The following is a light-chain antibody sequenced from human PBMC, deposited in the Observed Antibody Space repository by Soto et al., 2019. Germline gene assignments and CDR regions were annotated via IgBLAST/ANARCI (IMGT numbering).Light chain of an antibody. CDR2: SNN. CDR3: AAWDDSLNMV. V-gene: IGLV1-44*01. CDR1: SSNIGSNT. J-gene: IGLJ2*01. Sequence: QSVLTQPPSASGTPGQRVTISCSGSSSNIGSNTVNWYQQLPGTAPKLLIYSNNQRPSGVPDRFSGSKSGTSASLAISGLQSEDEADYYCAAWDDSLNMVFGGGTKL.